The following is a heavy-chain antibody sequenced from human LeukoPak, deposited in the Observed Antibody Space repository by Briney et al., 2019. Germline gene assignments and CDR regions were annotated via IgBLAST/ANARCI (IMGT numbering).Heavy chain of an antibody. D-gene: IGHD2-2*01. CDR2: ISSSSNFI. J-gene: IGHJ4*02. Sequence: PGGSLRLSCAASGFTFSSYNINWVRQAPGKGLEWVSSISSSSNFIYYADSVKGRFTISRDNSKNTLYLQMNSLRAEDTAVYYCARWREKYQLPRGFDYWGQGTLVTVSS. CDR3: ARWREKYQLPRGFDY. V-gene: IGHV3-21*01. CDR1: GFTFSSYN.